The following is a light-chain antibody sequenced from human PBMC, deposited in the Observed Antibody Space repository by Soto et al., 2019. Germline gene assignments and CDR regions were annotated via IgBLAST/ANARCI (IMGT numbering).Light chain of an antibody. CDR2: DAS. V-gene: IGKV1-5*01. CDR1: QTIGSW. CDR3: PGYSSFPRT. Sequence: DIEMTQSPSTLSAPVGQRVPIACRASQTIGSWLAWYQQKPGKAPGLLIYDASTLEGGVPSRFRGSGSGTECSLTITSLQPDDFAPVYCPGYSSFPRTFGEGTKVDIK. J-gene: IGKJ1*01.